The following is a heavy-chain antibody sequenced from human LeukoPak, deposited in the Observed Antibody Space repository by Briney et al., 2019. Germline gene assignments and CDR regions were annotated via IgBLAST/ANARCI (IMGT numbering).Heavy chain of an antibody. J-gene: IGHJ2*01. V-gene: IGHV3-30*02. Sequence: GGSLRLSCAASGFTFSSYGMHWVRQAPGKGLEWVAFIRYDGSNKYYADSVKGRFTISRDNSKNTLYLQMNSLRAEDTAVYYCAGSDIIGYLPREWDYWYFDRWGRGTLVTVSS. CDR2: IRYDGSNK. CDR3: AGSDIIGYLPREWDYWYFDR. D-gene: IGHD3-22*01. CDR1: GFTFSSYG.